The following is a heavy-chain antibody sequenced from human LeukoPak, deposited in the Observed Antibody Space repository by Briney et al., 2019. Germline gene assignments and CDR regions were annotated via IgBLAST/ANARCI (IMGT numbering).Heavy chain of an antibody. J-gene: IGHJ6*02. CDR3: ARRPAADYYYGMDV. CDR1: GFTFSSYA. CDR2: ISYDGSNK. D-gene: IGHD2-2*01. Sequence: PGRSLRLSCAASGFTFSSYAMHWVRQAPGKGLEWVAVISYDGSNKYYADSVKGRFTISRDNSKNTLYLQMNSLRAEDTAVYYCARRPAADYYYGMDVWGQGTTVTASS. V-gene: IGHV3-30-3*01.